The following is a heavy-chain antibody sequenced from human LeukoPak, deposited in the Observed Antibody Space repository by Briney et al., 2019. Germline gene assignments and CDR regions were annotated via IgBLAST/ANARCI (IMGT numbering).Heavy chain of an antibody. V-gene: IGHV3-48*04. CDR2: IDTSSTTM. CDR1: GLTFSKYS. D-gene: IGHD3-22*01. J-gene: IGHJ4*02. CDR3: ARDKIAYYYDSSGYGPHDY. Sequence: EGSLRLSCAASGLTFSKYSMTWVRQAPGKGLEWVSFIDTSSTTMYYTDSVKGRFTISRDNAKNSLYLQMNSLRAEDTAVYYCARDKIAYYYDSSGYGPHDYWGQGTLVTVSS.